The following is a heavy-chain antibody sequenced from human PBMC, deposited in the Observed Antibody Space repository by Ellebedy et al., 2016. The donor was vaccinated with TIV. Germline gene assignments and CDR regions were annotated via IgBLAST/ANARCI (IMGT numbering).Heavy chain of an antibody. CDR1: AVSFNNHD. J-gene: IGHJ4*02. CDR3: ARAGGSGYDYFFDS. Sequence: MPSETLSLTCTVSAVSFNNHDWSWVRQPAGKGLEWIGGIYFTGDTNYNPSFESRVIMSVDASKKQFSLKLSSVTAADTAIYYCARAGGSGYDYFFDSWGQGIHVTVSS. V-gene: IGHV4-4*07. CDR2: IYFTGDT. D-gene: IGHD3-22*01.